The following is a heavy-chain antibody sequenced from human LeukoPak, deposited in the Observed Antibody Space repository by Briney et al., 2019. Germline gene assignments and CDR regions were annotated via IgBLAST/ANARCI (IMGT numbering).Heavy chain of an antibody. CDR2: IKQDGSEK. CDR3: ATKDGYNFDL. V-gene: IGHV3-7*01. CDR1: GFTFSSHS. D-gene: IGHD5-24*01. J-gene: IGHJ4*02. Sequence: GGSLRLSGEASGFTFSSHSMNWVRKAPGKGREWVANIKQDGSEKYYVDSVKGRFTISRDNAKNSLFLEMNSLRAEDTAVYYCATKDGYNFDLWGQGTLVTVSS.